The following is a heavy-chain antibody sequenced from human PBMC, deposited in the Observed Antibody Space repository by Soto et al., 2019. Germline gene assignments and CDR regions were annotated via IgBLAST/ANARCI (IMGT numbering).Heavy chain of an antibody. CDR1: GFTFSSYE. D-gene: IGHD6-13*01. CDR3: AKPGVFGRGSSSWYSAFDI. V-gene: IGHV3-48*03. CDR2: ISSSGSTI. Sequence: GGSLRLSCAASGFTFSSYEMNWVRQAPGKWLEWVSYISSSGSTIYYADSVKGRFTISRDNAKNSLYLQMNSLRAEDTAVYYCAKPGVFGRGSSSWYSAFDIWGQGTMVTVSS. J-gene: IGHJ3*02.